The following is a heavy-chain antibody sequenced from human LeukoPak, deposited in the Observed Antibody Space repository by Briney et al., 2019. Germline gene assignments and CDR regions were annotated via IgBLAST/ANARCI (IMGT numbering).Heavy chain of an antibody. CDR3: AKGEEVAARGYFDY. V-gene: IGHV3-23*01. J-gene: IGHJ4*02. D-gene: IGHD6-6*01. CDR1: GFTFSSYA. Sequence: GGSLRLSCAASGFTFSSYAMSWVRQALGKGLEWVSAISGRRGSTYYADSVKGRFTISRDNSKNTLYLQMNSLRAEDTAVYYCAKGEEVAARGYFDYWGQGTLVTVPS. CDR2: ISGRRGST.